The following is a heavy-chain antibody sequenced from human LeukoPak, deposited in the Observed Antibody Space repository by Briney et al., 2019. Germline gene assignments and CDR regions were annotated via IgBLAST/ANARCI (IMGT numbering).Heavy chain of an antibody. Sequence: ASVKVSCKASGYTFTGYYMHWVRLAPGQGLEWMGWINPNSGGTNYAQKFQGRVTMTRDTSISTAYMELSRLRSDDTAVYYCARRGTVTRGAYYYYGMDVWGQGTTVTVSS. J-gene: IGHJ6*02. V-gene: IGHV1-2*02. CDR3: ARRGTVTRGAYYYYGMDV. CDR1: GYTFTGYY. D-gene: IGHD4-17*01. CDR2: INPNSGGT.